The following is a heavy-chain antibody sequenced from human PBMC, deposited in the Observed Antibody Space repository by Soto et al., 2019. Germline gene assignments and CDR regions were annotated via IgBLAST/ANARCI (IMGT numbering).Heavy chain of an antibody. CDR2: IIPIFGTA. CDR1: GGTFSSYA. D-gene: IGHD3-3*01. Sequence: GASVKVSCKASGGTFSSYAISWVRQAPGQGLEWMGGIIPIFGTANYAQKFQGRVTMTEDTSTDTAYMELSSLRSEDTAVYYCATVVSRFLEWLFSWGQGTLVTVSS. J-gene: IGHJ5*02. CDR3: ATVVSRFLEWLFS. V-gene: IGHV1-69*06.